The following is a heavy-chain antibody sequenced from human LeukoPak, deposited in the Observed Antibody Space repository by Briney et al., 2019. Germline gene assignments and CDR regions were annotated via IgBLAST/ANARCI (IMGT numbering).Heavy chain of an antibody. J-gene: IGHJ4*02. CDR1: GFTFSSYA. D-gene: IGHD2/OR15-2a*01. CDR3: ARELIAESELDY. V-gene: IGHV3-23*01. CDR2: ISGSGSST. Sequence: GSLRLSCAASGFTFSSYAMSWVRQAPGKGLEWVSAISGSGSSTYYADSVKGRFTISRDNTKNTLYLQMNSLRAEDTAVYYCARELIAESELDYWGQGTLVTVSS.